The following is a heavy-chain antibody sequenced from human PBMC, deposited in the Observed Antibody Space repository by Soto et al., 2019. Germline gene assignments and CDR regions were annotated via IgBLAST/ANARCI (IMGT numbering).Heavy chain of an antibody. Sequence: SETLSLTCTVSGDSLRSSYHYWGWIRQSPGKGLEWIGSIYYTGNTYYNPSLKSRVSISVDMATNQFSLKLSSVTAADTAVYYCSAVGYYYDSSGYYPRGNYWGQGTLVTVSS. CDR3: SAVGYYYDSSGYYPRGNY. CDR2: IYYTGNT. CDR1: GDSLRSSYHY. D-gene: IGHD3-22*01. V-gene: IGHV4-39*01. J-gene: IGHJ4*02.